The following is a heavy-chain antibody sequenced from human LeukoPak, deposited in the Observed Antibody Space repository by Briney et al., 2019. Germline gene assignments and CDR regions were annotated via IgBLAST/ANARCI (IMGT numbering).Heavy chain of an antibody. D-gene: IGHD6-13*01. CDR3: AKGGRGSSWYRTDY. V-gene: IGHV3-30*02. CDR1: AFTFRSYG. Sequence: GGSLRLSCAASAFTFRSYGMHWVRQAPGKGLEWVAFIRYHGSDKYYADSVKDRFTISRDNSKNTLYLQMNSLRAEDTAVYYCAKGGRGSSWYRTDYWGQGTLVTVSS. J-gene: IGHJ4*02. CDR2: IRYHGSDK.